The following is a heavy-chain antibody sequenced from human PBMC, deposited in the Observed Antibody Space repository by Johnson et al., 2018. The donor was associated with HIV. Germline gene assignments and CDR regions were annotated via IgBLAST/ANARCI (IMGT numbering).Heavy chain of an antibody. CDR3: AKDRTRYSDAFDI. V-gene: IGHV3-23*04. CDR2: ISGSGGST. J-gene: IGHJ3*02. CDR1: GFTFSSYG. Sequence: VQLVESGGGVVQPGGSLRLSCAASGFTFSSYGMHWVRQAPGKGLEWVSAISGSGGSTYYADSVKGRFTISRDNSKNTLYLQMNSLRAEDTAVYYCAKDRTRYSDAFDIWGQGTMVTVSS. D-gene: IGHD2-15*01.